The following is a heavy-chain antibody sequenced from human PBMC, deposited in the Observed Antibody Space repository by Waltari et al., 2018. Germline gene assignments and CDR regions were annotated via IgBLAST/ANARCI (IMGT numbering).Heavy chain of an antibody. J-gene: IGHJ4*02. CDR3: ARDSDGSGSYYNEYYFDY. Sequence: QVQLVESGGGVVQPGRSLRLSCAASGFTFSSYGMRWVRQAPGKGLEWVAVIWYDGSNKYYADSVKGRFTISRDNSKNTLYLQMNSLRAEDTAVYYCARDSDGSGSYYNEYYFDYWGQGTLVTVSS. V-gene: IGHV3-33*01. CDR2: IWYDGSNK. D-gene: IGHD3-10*01. CDR1: GFTFSSYG.